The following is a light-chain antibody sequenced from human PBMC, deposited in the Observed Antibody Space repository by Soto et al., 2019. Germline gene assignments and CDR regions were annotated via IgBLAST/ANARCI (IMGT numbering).Light chain of an antibody. CDR1: SNYIGDYHY. V-gene: IGLV2-11*01. CDR3: CSYAGGYTFV. J-gene: IGLJ1*01. CDR2: DVT. Sequence: QSALAQPRSVSGSPGQSVTISCTGTSNYIGDYHYVSWYQQHPGKAPKLMIFDVTKRPSGVPDRFSGSKSGNTASLTISGLQAEDDADYYCCSYAGGYTFVFGTG.